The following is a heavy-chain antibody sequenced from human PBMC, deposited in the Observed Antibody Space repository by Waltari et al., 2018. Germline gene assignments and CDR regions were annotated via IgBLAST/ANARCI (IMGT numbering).Heavy chain of an antibody. J-gene: IGHJ6*03. CDR1: GGSISSSSSY. CDR2: IYYSGST. V-gene: IGHV4-39*07. Sequence: QLQLQESGPGLVKPSETLSLTCTVSGGSISSSSSYWGWIRQHPGKGLEWMGRIYYSGSTYYNPSLKSRVTISVDTSKNQFSLKLSSVTAADTAVYYCASVNCSSTSCYPPYYYYYMDVWGKGTTVTISS. CDR3: ASVNCSSTSCYPPYYYYYMDV. D-gene: IGHD2-2*01.